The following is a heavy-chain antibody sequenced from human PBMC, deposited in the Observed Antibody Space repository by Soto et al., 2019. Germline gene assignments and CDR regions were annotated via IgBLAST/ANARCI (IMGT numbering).Heavy chain of an antibody. J-gene: IGHJ5*02. CDR1: GGTFSSYA. V-gene: IGHV1-69*13. CDR2: IIPIFGTA. CDR3: ARDYGSGPPPGWFDP. Sequence: SVKVSCKASGGTFSSYAISWVRQAPGQGLEWMGGIIPIFGTANHAQKFQGRATITADESTSTAYMELSSLRSEDTAVYYCARDYGSGPPPGWFDPWGQGTLVTVSS. D-gene: IGHD6-25*01.